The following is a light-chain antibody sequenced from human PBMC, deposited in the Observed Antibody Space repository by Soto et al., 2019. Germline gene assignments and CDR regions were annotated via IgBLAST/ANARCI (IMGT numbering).Light chain of an antibody. J-gene: IGKJ1*01. V-gene: IGKV1-5*01. Sequence: DIQMTQSPSTLSASVGDRVTMTCRASQSISKWLAWYQQKPGTAPKLLIYDASNLESGVPSRFSGSGSGTDFTLTISSLQPDDFATYYCQQYNSYSPMTFGQGTKVDIK. CDR1: QSISKW. CDR2: DAS. CDR3: QQYNSYSPMT.